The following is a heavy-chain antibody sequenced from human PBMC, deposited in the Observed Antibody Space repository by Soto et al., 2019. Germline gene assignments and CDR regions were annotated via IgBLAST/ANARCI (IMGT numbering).Heavy chain of an antibody. CDR3: ALASRFIHGRGYYYGMDV. V-gene: IGHV3-23*01. CDR2: ISGSGGST. J-gene: IGHJ6*02. Sequence: EVQLLESGGGLVQPGGSLRLSCAASGFTFSSYAMSWVRQAPGKGLEWVSAISGSGGSTYYADSVKGRFTISRDNSNNTLYLQMNSLRAEDTAVYYCALASRFIHGRGYYYGMDVWGQGTTVTVSS. D-gene: IGHD3-10*01. CDR1: GFTFSSYA.